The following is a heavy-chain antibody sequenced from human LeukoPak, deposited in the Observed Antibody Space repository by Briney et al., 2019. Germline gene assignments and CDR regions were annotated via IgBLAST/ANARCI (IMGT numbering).Heavy chain of an antibody. Sequence: GASVKVSCKASGYTFTGYYMHWVRQAPGQGLEWMGWINPNSGGTNYAQKFQGRVTMTRDTSISTAYMELSRLRSDDTAVYYCAREVEDIVVVPAASDIWGQGTMVTVSS. D-gene: IGHD2-2*01. V-gene: IGHV1-2*02. CDR2: INPNSGGT. CDR3: AREVEDIVVVPAASDI. CDR1: GYTFTGYY. J-gene: IGHJ3*02.